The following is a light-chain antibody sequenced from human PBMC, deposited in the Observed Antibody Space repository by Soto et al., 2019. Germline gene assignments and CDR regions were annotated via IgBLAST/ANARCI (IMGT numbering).Light chain of an antibody. V-gene: IGKV1-5*03. CDR1: QSVITW. CDR3: QQYYTHSPYT. CDR2: KAS. Sequence: DIQMTQSPSTLSASVGDRVTITCRASQSVITWLAWYQQKPGKAPKVLIYKASNLQSGVPSRFSGSGSGTEFTLTISSLQPDDFATYYCQQYYTHSPYTFGQGTKLEIK. J-gene: IGKJ2*01.